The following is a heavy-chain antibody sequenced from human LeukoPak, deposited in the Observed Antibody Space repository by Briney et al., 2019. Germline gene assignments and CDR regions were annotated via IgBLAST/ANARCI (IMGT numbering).Heavy chain of an antibody. V-gene: IGHV4-31*03. Sequence: PSETLSLTCTVSGGSISSGNYYWSWIRQHPGKGLEWIGYIHHSGSTYYNPSLKSRVIISVDTSKNQFSLKLSSVTAADTAVYYCASINYYYGSGSCWFDPWGQGALVTVSS. CDR3: ASINYYYGSGSCWFDP. CDR1: GGSISSGNYY. D-gene: IGHD3-10*01. CDR2: IHHSGST. J-gene: IGHJ5*02.